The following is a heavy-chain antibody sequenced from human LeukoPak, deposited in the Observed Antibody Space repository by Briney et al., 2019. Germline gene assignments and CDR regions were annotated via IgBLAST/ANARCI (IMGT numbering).Heavy chain of an antibody. Sequence: GGSLRLSCAASGFTFSSYSMNWVRQAPGKGLEWVSSISSSSYIYYADSVKGRFTISRDNAKNSLFPQMNSLRAEDTAVYYCARGITSIVVAADFWGQGALVTVSS. CDR2: ISSSSYI. CDR1: GFTFSSYS. CDR3: ARGITSIVVAADF. D-gene: IGHD3-22*01. V-gene: IGHV3-21*01. J-gene: IGHJ4*02.